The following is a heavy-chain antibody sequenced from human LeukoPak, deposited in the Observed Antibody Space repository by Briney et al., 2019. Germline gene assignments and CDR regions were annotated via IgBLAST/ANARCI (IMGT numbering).Heavy chain of an antibody. CDR1: GYSFSYFL. J-gene: IGHJ4*02. D-gene: IGHD1-26*01. V-gene: IGHV5-51*01. CDR2: IYAGDSDT. Sequence: GESLKISCNGAGYSFSYFLIAGGRHMPGKVLEWMGIIYAGDSDTRYTPSFQGQVTISADKSISTSYLQWSSLKASDTAMYYCARLYSGSYYVDYWGQGTLVTVSS. CDR3: ARLYSGSYYVDY.